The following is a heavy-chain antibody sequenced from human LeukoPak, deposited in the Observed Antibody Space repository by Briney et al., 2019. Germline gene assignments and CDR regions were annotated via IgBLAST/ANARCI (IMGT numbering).Heavy chain of an antibody. CDR2: IYHSGST. V-gene: IGHV4-30-2*01. D-gene: IGHD3-10*01. CDR3: ASGPYGSGSYFD. CDR1: GGSISSGGYS. Sequence: PSETLSLTCAVSGGSISSGGYSWSWIRQPPGKGLEWIGYIYHSGSTYYNPSLKSRVTISVDRSKNQFSLKLSSVTAADTAVYYCASGPYGSGSYFDWGQGTLVTVSS. J-gene: IGHJ4*02.